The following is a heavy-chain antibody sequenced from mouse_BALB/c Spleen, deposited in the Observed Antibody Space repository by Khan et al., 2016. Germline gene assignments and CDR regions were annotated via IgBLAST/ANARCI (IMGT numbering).Heavy chain of an antibody. Sequence: QIQLVQSAAELARPGASVKMSCKASGYIFTTYLMYWVKQRPGQGLEWIGHINPSSGYTEYNQKFKDKTTLTADKSSSTAYMQLSSLTSEDSAVYYCARSRWDYLDYRGEGTTLAVAS. CDR2: INPSSGYT. V-gene: IGHV1-4*02. CDR3: ARSRWDYLDY. J-gene: IGHJ2*01. D-gene: IGHD1-1*02. CDR1: GYIFTTYL.